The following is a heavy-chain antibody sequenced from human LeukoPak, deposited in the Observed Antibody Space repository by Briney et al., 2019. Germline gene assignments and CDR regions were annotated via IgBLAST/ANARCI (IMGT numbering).Heavy chain of an antibody. CDR3: ARGFCQLGYFDC. CDR1: RGTLSSYA. V-gene: IGHV1-69*13. Sequence: GASVKVSCKASRGTLSSYAISWVRPAPGQGLEWMGGIIPIFGTANYAQKFQGRVTSTADESTSTAYMELSSLRSEDTAVYYCARGFCQLGYFDCWGQGTLVTVSS. J-gene: IGHJ4*02. D-gene: IGHD2-2*01. CDR2: IIPIFGTA.